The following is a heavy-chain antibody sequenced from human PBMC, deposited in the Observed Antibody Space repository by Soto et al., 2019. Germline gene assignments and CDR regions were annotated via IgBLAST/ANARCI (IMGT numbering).Heavy chain of an antibody. D-gene: IGHD6-13*01. Sequence: QVQLVQSGAEVKKPGASVKVSCKASGYTFTSCDINWVRRATGQGLEWMGWMNPNRANPGYAQKFQGRVTMTRNTSISTAYMELSSLRSEDTAVYFCARVRSAAGTGWFDPWGQGTLVTVSS. CDR1: GYTFTSCD. CDR2: MNPNRANP. J-gene: IGHJ5*02. CDR3: ARVRSAAGTGWFDP. V-gene: IGHV1-8*01.